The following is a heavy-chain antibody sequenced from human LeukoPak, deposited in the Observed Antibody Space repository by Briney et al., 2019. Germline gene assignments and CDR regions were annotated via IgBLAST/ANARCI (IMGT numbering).Heavy chain of an antibody. CDR3: AGGYCGGDCYPLGALNPVDY. CDR2: IYYSGST. D-gene: IGHD2-21*02. CDR1: GGSISSGGYY. Sequence: SETLSLTCTVSGGSISSGGYYWSWIRQHPGTGLEWIGYIYYSGSTYYNPSLKSRVTISVDTSKNQFSLKLSSVTAADTAVYYCAGGYCGGDCYPLGALNPVDYWGQGTLVTVSS. V-gene: IGHV4-31*03. J-gene: IGHJ4*02.